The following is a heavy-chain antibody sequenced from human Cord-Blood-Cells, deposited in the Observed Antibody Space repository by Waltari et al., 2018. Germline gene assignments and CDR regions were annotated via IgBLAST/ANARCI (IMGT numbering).Heavy chain of an antibody. V-gene: IGHV4-39*01. CDR2: IYYSGST. J-gene: IGHJ3*02. D-gene: IGHD6-19*01. Sequence: QLQLQEAGPGLVKPPETLALTCTVLGGAISSSIAYWLGFRQPQGKGLEWSGSIYYSGSTYYNPSLKSRVTISVDTSKNQFSLKLSSVTAADTAVYYCARLVAVAGLGPLDAFDIWGQGTMVTVSS. CDR3: ARLVAVAGLGPLDAFDI. CDR1: GGAISSSIAY.